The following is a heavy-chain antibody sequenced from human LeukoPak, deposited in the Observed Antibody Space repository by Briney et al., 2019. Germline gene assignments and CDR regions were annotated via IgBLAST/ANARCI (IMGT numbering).Heavy chain of an antibody. CDR3: ARHFIVVVPAAENWFDP. Sequence: PSETLSLTCAVSGGSISSSNWWSWVRQPPGKGLEWIGEIYHSGSTNYNPSLKSRVTISVDTSKNQFSLKLSSVTAADTAVYYCARHFIVVVPAAENWFDPWGQGTLVTVSS. J-gene: IGHJ5*02. CDR1: GGSISSSNW. V-gene: IGHV4-4*02. CDR2: IYHSGST. D-gene: IGHD2-2*01.